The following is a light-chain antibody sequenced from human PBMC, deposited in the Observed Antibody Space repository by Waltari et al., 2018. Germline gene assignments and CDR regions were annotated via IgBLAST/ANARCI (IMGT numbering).Light chain of an antibody. CDR1: SSDVGTYNL. J-gene: IGLJ3*02. CDR2: EGS. CDR3: CSYAGGRTWV. V-gene: IGLV2-23*01. Sequence: QSALTQPASVSGSPGQSITTSCTGTSSDVGTYNLVSWYQQHPGKAPKLLIYEGSKRPSGVSDRFSGSRSGNTVSLTISGLQADDEGYYYCCSYAGGRTWVFGGGTKLTVL.